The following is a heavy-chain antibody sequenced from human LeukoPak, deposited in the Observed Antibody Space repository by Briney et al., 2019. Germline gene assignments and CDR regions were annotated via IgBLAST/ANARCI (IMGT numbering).Heavy chain of an antibody. J-gene: IGHJ4*02. Sequence: ASVKVSCKASGYSFTDYYMQWVRQAPGQGLEWMGWINPNSGGTDYAQKFQGRVTMTRDTSISTAYMELSRLRSDDTAVYYCARASVVVAATYDYWGQGTLVTVSS. CDR1: GYSFTDYY. V-gene: IGHV1-2*02. CDR2: INPNSGGT. CDR3: ARASVVVAATYDY. D-gene: IGHD2-15*01.